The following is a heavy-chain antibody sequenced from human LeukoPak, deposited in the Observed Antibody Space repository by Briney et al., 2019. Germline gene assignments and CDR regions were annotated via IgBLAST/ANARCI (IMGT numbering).Heavy chain of an antibody. J-gene: IGHJ5*02. CDR3: AKDRGCSGGSCYSNWFDP. CDR2: ISYDGSNK. D-gene: IGHD2-15*01. CDR1: GFTFSSYG. Sequence: QTGGSLRHSCAASGFTFSSYGMHWVRQAPGKGLEWVAVISYDGSNKYYADSVKGRFTISRDNSKNTLYLQMNSLRAEDTAVYYCAKDRGCSGGSCYSNWFDPWGQGTLVTVSS. V-gene: IGHV3-30*18.